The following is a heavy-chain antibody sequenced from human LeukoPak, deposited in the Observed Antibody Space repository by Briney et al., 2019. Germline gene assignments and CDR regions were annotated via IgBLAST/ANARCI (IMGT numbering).Heavy chain of an antibody. V-gene: IGHV4-34*01. CDR1: GGSFSGYY. D-gene: IGHD3-22*01. CDR3: ASYYDSSGYYYIVFLY. Sequence: SETLSLTCAVYGGSFSGYYWSWIRQPPGKGLEWIGEINHSGSTYYNPSLKSRVTISVDTSKNQFSLKLSSVTAADTAVYYCASYYDSSGYYYIVFLYWGQGTLVTVSS. J-gene: IGHJ4*02. CDR2: INHSGST.